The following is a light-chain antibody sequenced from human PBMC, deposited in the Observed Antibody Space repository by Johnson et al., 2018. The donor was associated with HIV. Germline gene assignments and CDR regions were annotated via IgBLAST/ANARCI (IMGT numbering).Light chain of an antibody. V-gene: IGLV1-51*01. Sequence: QSVLTQPPSVSAAPGQKVTISCSGSSSNIGSNYVSWYQQLPGTAPKFLIYDNNKRPSGIPDRFSGSKSGTSATLAITGLQTGDEADYYCGTWDSSLSQGVFGTGTKVTGL. CDR2: DNN. CDR3: GTWDSSLSQGV. CDR1: SSNIGSNY. J-gene: IGLJ1*01.